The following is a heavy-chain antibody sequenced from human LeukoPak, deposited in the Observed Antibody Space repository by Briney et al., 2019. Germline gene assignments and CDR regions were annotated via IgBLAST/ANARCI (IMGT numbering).Heavy chain of an antibody. CDR1: GGTFSSYA. Sequence: VASVKVSCKASGGTFSSYAISWVRQAPGQGLEWMGGIIPIFGTANYAQKFQGRVTITTDESTSTAYMELSSLRSEDTAVYYCARDLFGDSSGWCAGIPFDPWGQGTLVTVSS. J-gene: IGHJ5*02. V-gene: IGHV1-69*05. CDR2: IIPIFGTA. D-gene: IGHD6-19*01. CDR3: ARDLFGDSSGWCAGIPFDP.